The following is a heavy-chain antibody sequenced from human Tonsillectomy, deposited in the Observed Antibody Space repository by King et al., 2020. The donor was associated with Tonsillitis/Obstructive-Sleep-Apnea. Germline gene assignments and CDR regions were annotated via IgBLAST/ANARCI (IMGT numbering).Heavy chain of an antibody. D-gene: IGHD6-19*01. CDR1: GYTFISYG. J-gene: IGHJ5*02. Sequence: QLVQYGAEVKKPGASVMVSCKASGYTFISYGISWVRQAPGQGLEWMGWISTYNNITKYAQKLQGRVTMTTDISTTTAYMELRSLRSDDTAVYYCARVSAWFDPWGQGTLVTVSS. CDR3: ARVSAWFDP. V-gene: IGHV1-18*01. CDR2: ISTYNNIT.